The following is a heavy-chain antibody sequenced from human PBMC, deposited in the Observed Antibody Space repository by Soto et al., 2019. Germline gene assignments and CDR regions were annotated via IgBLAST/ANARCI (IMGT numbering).Heavy chain of an antibody. V-gene: IGHV3-53*01. CDR2: IYSGGNT. Sequence: GSLRLSCAASGLIFSNSYMSWVRQTPGKGLEWVSVIYSGGNTYYADSVKGRFTISRDNSKNTLYLQMNSLRAEDTDLYYCARDIHSTSSLWGQGALVTVSS. CDR3: ARDIHSTSSL. D-gene: IGHD6-6*01. J-gene: IGHJ4*02. CDR1: GLIFSNSY.